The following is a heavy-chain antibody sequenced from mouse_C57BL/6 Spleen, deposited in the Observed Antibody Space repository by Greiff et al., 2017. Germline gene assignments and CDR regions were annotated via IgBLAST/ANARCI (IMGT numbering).Heavy chain of an antibody. J-gene: IGHJ3*01. CDR1: GYTFTGYW. V-gene: IGHV1-9*01. CDR2: ILPGSGST. Sequence: QVQLKQSGAELMKPGASVKLSCKATGYTFTGYWIEWVKQRPGHGLEWIGEILPGSGSTNYNGKFKGKATFTADTSSNTAYMQLSSLTTEDSAIYYCARRFAYWGQGTLVTVSA. CDR3: ARRFAY.